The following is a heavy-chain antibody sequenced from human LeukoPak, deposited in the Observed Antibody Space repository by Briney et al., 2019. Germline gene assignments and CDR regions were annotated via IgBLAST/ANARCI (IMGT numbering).Heavy chain of an antibody. J-gene: IGHJ6*04. V-gene: IGHV3-30*04. Sequence: PGRSLRLSCAASGFTFSSYAMHWVRQAPGKGLEWVAVISYDGSNKYYVDSVKGRFTISRDNSKNTLYLQMNSLRAEDTAVYYCARDGPKVVRGVINYYYYYGMDVWGKGTTVTVSS. CDR2: ISYDGSNK. CDR3: ARDGPKVVRGVINYYYYYGMDV. CDR1: GFTFSSYA. D-gene: IGHD3-10*02.